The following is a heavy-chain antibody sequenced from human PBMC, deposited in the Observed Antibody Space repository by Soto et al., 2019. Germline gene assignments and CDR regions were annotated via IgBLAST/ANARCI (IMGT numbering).Heavy chain of an antibody. D-gene: IGHD2-8*01. CDR1: GGTFSSYA. Sequence: QVQLVQSGAEVKKPGSSVKVSCKASGGTFSSYAISWVRQAPGQGLEWMGGIIPIFGTANYAQKFQGRVTSTADKSTSTAYMELSSLRSEDTAVYYCARGANLDGHYYYGMDVWGQGTTVTVSS. J-gene: IGHJ6*02. CDR3: ARGANLDGHYYYGMDV. V-gene: IGHV1-69*06. CDR2: IIPIFGTA.